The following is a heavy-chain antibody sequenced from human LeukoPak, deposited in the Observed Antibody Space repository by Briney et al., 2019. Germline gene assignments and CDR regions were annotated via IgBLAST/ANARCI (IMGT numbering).Heavy chain of an antibody. CDR1: GFTFSSYS. Sequence: GGSLRLSCAASGFTFSSYSMNWVRQAPGKGLEWVSSISSSSSYIYYADSVKGRFTISRDNAKNSLYLQMNSLRAEDTAVYYCAKGGSYDYYYYMDVWGKGTTVTASS. CDR3: AKGGSYDYYYYMDV. J-gene: IGHJ6*03. D-gene: IGHD1-26*01. V-gene: IGHV3-21*01. CDR2: ISSSSSYI.